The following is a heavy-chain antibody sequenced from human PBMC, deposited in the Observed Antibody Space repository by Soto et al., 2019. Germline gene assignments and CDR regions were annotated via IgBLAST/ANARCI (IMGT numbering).Heavy chain of an antibody. CDR3: ARDVSPGSSSLYLDAFDI. CDR1: GFPLSAYW. Sequence: EVQLEESGGDLVQPGGSLILSCAASGFPLSAYWMTWVRQAPGKGLEWVANINRDGSKKSYLDSVRGRFTISRDNVGNSLYLQMDSLRADDTALYYCARDVSPGSSSLYLDAFDIWGQGTMVTVSS. J-gene: IGHJ3*02. V-gene: IGHV3-7*05. D-gene: IGHD6-13*01. CDR2: INRDGSKK.